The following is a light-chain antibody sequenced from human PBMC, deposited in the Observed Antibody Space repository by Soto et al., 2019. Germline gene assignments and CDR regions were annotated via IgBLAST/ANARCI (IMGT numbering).Light chain of an antibody. CDR3: CSYAGQRVV. V-gene: IGLV2-23*01. CDR1: NL. Sequence: QPVLTQPASVSGSPGQSITISCTYNLVSWYQQHPGKAPKLMIYEGNKRPSGVSNRFSGSKSGNTASLTISGLQAEDEADYYCCSYAGQRVVFGGGTKVTVL. CDR2: EGN. J-gene: IGLJ2*01.